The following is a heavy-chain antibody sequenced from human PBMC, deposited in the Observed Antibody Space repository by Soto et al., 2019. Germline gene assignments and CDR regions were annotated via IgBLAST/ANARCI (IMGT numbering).Heavy chain of an antibody. Sequence: GGSLRLSCAASGFTFSSYWMSWVRQAPGKGLEWVANIKQDGSEKYYVDCVKGRFTISRDNAKNSLYLQMNSLRAEDTAVYYCARDGEGVVVVSDAFDIWGQGTMVTVSS. CDR2: IKQDGSEK. D-gene: IGHD2-15*01. V-gene: IGHV3-7*01. CDR1: GFTFSSYW. J-gene: IGHJ3*02. CDR3: ARDGEGVVVVSDAFDI.